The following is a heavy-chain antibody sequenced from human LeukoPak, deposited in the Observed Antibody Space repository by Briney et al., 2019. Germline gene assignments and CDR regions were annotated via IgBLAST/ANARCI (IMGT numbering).Heavy chain of an antibody. J-gene: IGHJ4*02. V-gene: IGHV4-61*01. Sequence: PSETLSLTCTVSGVSVSSGSYFWSWIRQPPGEGPQWIGYIYHDGSTNYNPSLKSRVTISVDTSKNQFSLKLSSVTAADTAVYYCARGQSRNFDYWGQGTLVTVSS. CDR1: GVSVSSGSYF. D-gene: IGHD1-14*01. CDR3: ARGQSRNFDY. CDR2: IYHDGST.